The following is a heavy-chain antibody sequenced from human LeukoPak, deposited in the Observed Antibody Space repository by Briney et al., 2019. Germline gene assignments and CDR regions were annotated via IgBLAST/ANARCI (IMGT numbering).Heavy chain of an antibody. CDR1: GYTFTGYY. CDR2: INPNSGGT. V-gene: IGHV1-2*02. Sequence: ASVKVSCKASGYTFTGYYMHWVRQAPGQGLEWMGWINPNSGGTNYAQKFQGRVTMTRDTSISTAYMELSRLRSDDTSVYYCARQGLQYSSPLDYWGQGTLVTVSS. J-gene: IGHJ4*02. CDR3: ARQGLQYSSPLDY. D-gene: IGHD4-11*01.